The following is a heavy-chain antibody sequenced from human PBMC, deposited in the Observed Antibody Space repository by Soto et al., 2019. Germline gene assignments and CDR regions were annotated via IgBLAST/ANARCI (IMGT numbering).Heavy chain of an antibody. CDR1: GGSFSGYY. V-gene: IGHV4-34*01. Sequence: QVQLQQWGAGLLKPSETLSLTCAVYGGSFSGYYLSWIRQPPGKGLEWIGEINHSGSTNYNPSLKMRVTISVDTSKNQFSLKLSSVTAEDTAVYYCARASGNSSSNVVGSYYYCMDFWGQGTKVTVSS. J-gene: IGHJ6*02. D-gene: IGHD6-6*01. CDR2: INHSGST. CDR3: ARASGNSSSNVVGSYYYCMDF.